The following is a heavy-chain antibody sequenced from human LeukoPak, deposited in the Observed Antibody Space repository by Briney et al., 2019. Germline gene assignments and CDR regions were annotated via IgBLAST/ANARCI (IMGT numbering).Heavy chain of an antibody. CDR1: GYTFTGYY. CDR3: ARDGGVGATYAFDI. J-gene: IGHJ3*02. Sequence: GASVKASCKASGYTFTGYYMHWVRQAPVQGLECMGWINPNSGGTNYAQKFQGRVTMTRDTSISTAYMELSRLRSDDTAVYYCARDGGVGATYAFDIWGQGTMFTVSS. D-gene: IGHD1-26*01. V-gene: IGHV1-2*02. CDR2: INPNSGGT.